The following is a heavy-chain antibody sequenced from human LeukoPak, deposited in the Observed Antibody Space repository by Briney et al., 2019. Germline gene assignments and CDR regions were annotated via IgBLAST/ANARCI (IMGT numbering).Heavy chain of an antibody. D-gene: IGHD3-10*01. CDR1: GGSFRGYY. CDR2: INHSGST. CDR3: ARGPGYYGSGSYYNDFDY. J-gene: IGHJ4*02. V-gene: IGHV4-34*01. Sequence: PSETLSLTCAVYGGSFRGYYWSWIRQPPGKGLEWSGEINHSGSTNYNPSLKSRVTISVDTSKNQFSLKLSSVTAADTAVYYCARGPGYYGSGSYYNDFDYWGQGTLVTVSS.